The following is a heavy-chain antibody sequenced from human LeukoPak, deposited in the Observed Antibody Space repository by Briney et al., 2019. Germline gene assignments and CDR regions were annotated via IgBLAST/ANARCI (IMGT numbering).Heavy chain of an antibody. CDR1: GFTFSNFA. V-gene: IGHV3-23*01. Sequence: GGSLRLSCAASGFTFSNFAMSWVRQAPGKGLEWVSVVGGGGGNTFYTESVKGRFTISRDNSKNTLYLQMNSLRAEDTAVYYCAREIMVRGVDYYYYMDVWGKGTTVAISS. J-gene: IGHJ6*03. D-gene: IGHD3-10*01. CDR2: VGGGGGNT. CDR3: AREIMVRGVDYYYYMDV.